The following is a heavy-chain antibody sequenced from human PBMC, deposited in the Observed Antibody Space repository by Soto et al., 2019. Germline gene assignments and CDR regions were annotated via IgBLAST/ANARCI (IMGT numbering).Heavy chain of an antibody. D-gene: IGHD2-15*01. V-gene: IGHV3-33*01. J-gene: IGHJ6*02. CDR1: GFTFSSYG. Sequence: GGSLRLSCAASGFTFSSYGMHWVRQAPGKGLEWVAVIWYDGSNKYYADSVKGRFTISRDNSKNTLYLQMNSLRAEDTAVYYCARDRNVVVVAATLFYYGMDVWGQGTTVTVSS. CDR3: ARDRNVVVVAATLFYYGMDV. CDR2: IWYDGSNK.